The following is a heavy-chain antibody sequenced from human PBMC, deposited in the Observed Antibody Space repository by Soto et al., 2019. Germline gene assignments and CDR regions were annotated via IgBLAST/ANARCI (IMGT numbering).Heavy chain of an antibody. D-gene: IGHD4-4*01. CDR2: ISGSGGST. CDR1: GFTFSSYA. V-gene: IGHV3-23*01. CDR3: AKSPGVTTVTYYYYYYMDV. J-gene: IGHJ6*03. Sequence: GGSLRLSCAASGFTFSSYAMSWVRQAPGKGLEWVSAISGSGGSTYYADSVKGRFTISRDNSKNTLYLQMNSLRAEDTAVYYCAKSPGVTTVTYYYYYYMDVWGKGTTVTVSS.